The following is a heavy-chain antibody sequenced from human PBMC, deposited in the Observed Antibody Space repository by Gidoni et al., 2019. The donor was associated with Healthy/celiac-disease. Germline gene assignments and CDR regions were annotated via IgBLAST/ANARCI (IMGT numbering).Heavy chain of an antibody. V-gene: IGHV4-30-4*01. Sequence: QVQLQESGPGLVKPSQTLSLSCTVSGGSISSGDYYWSWIRQPPGKGLEWIGYIYYSGSTYYNPSLKSRVTISVDTSKNQFSLKLSSVTAADTAVYYCARARVYVAFGEGGVDAFDIWGQGTMVTVSS. J-gene: IGHJ3*02. CDR2: IYYSGST. CDR3: ARARVYVAFGEGGVDAFDI. D-gene: IGHD3-10*01. CDR1: GGSISSGDYY.